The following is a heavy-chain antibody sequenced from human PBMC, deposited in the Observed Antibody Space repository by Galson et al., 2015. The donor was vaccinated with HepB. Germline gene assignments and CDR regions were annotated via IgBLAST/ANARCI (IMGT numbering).Heavy chain of an antibody. CDR1: GFTFSWYS. D-gene: IGHD6-19*01. CDR3: ARRTEVLNGATGLDFYYYYYMDV. V-gene: IGHV3-48*02. CDR2: ISDSGGLT. J-gene: IGHJ6*03. Sequence: SLRLSCAASGFTFSWYSMNWVRQTPGKGLEWVAHISDSGGLTYYADSVRGRFTISRDNAKDSVYLQMNSLRDDDTAIYYCARRTEVLNGATGLDFYYYYYMDVWGTGTTV.